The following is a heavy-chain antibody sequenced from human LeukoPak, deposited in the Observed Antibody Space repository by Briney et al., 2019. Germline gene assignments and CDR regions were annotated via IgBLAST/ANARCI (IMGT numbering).Heavy chain of an antibody. CDR2: ISYSGST. V-gene: IGHV4-59*08. Sequence: SETLSLTCTVSGGSISAYYWSWVRQPPGKGLEWIGYISYSGSTNYNPSLKSRVTISVDTSKNQFSLRLSSVTAADTAVYYCASSYSSSWYGYFQHWGQGTLVTVSS. CDR3: ASSYSSSWYGYFQH. CDR1: GGSISAYY. D-gene: IGHD6-13*01. J-gene: IGHJ1*01.